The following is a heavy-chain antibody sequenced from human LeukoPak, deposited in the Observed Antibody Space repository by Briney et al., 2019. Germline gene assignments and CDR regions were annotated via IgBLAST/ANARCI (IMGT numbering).Heavy chain of an antibody. CDR3: ARDSSYYDFWSGPYTFDY. CDR2: INPSGGGT. CDR1: GYTFTSNY. J-gene: IGHJ4*02. V-gene: IGHV1-46*01. Sequence: ASVKVSCKASGYTFTSNYIHWVRQAPGRGLEWMGIINPSGGGTSYAQKFQGRVTMTRDMSTSTVYMELSSLRSEDTAVYYCARDSSYYDFWSGPYTFDYWGQGTLVTVSS. D-gene: IGHD3-3*01.